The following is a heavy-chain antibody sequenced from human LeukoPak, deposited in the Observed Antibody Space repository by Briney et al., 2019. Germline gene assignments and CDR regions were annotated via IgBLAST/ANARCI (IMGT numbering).Heavy chain of an antibody. CDR2: ISGSGGST. Sequence: PGGSLRLSCAASGFTFSSYAMSWVRQAPGKGLEWVSAISGSGGSTYYADSVKGRFTISRDNSKNTLYLQMNSLRAEDTAVYYCVKDHPWGLNQWLVPEYFQHWGQGTLVTVSS. CDR3: VKDHPWGLNQWLVPEYFQH. J-gene: IGHJ1*01. CDR1: GFTFSSYA. D-gene: IGHD6-19*01. V-gene: IGHV3-23*01.